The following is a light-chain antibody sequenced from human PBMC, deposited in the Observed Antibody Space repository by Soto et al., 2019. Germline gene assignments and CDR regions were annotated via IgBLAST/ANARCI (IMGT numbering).Light chain of an antibody. CDR2: YED. CDR1: STNIGGYS. V-gene: IGLV1-51*01. Sequence: QSVLTQPASVSAAPGQRITISCSGSSTNIGGYSVSSYHQHPAATANLLMYYEDKRPPAIPARFSASKPATHPTFLTTGFQTGDEDDYYCGSWDRSLSAYVFGTGTKVTVL. J-gene: IGLJ1*01. CDR3: GSWDRSLSAYV.